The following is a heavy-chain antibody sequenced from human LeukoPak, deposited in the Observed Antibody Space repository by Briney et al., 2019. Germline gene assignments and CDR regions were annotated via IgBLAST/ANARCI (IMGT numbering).Heavy chain of an antibody. D-gene: IGHD6-19*01. Sequence: GGSLRLSCAASGFTFRSYAMHWVRQAPGKGLEWVAVISYDGSNKYYADSVKGRFTISRDNSKNTLYLQMNSLRAEDTAVYYCASFDGAVAEPWGQGTLVTVSS. CDR2: ISYDGSNK. J-gene: IGHJ5*02. CDR1: GFTFRSYA. CDR3: ASFDGAVAEP. V-gene: IGHV3-30*04.